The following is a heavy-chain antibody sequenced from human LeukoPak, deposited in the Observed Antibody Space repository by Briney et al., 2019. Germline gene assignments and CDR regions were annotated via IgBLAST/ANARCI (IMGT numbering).Heavy chain of an antibody. CDR3: AREVRGELDY. J-gene: IGHJ4*02. Sequence: SQTLSLTCAVSGGSLSSGAYSWSWIRQPPGKGLEWIGYIYQSGTTYYNPSLKSRVTISADRSKNQFSLNLSSVTAADTAVYYCAREVRGELDYWGQGTLVTVSS. CDR2: IYQSGTT. CDR1: GGSLSSGAYS. D-gene: IGHD1-1*01. V-gene: IGHV4-30-2*01.